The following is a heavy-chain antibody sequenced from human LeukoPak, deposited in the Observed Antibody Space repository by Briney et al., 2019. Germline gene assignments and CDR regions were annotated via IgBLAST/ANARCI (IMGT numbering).Heavy chain of an antibody. Sequence: PGRSLRLSCAASGFTFSSYGMHWVRQAPGKGLEWVAVISYDGSNKYYADSVKGRFTISRDNSKNTLYLQMNSLRAEDTAVYYCAKDLKAVAVYYFDYWGQGTLVAVFS. V-gene: IGHV3-30*18. CDR1: GFTFSSYG. J-gene: IGHJ4*02. CDR3: AKDLKAVAVYYFDY. CDR2: ISYDGSNK. D-gene: IGHD6-19*01.